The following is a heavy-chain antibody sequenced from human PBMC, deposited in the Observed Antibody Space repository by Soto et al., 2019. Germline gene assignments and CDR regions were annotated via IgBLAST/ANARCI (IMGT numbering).Heavy chain of an antibody. D-gene: IGHD6-13*01. Sequence: SVKVSCKASGGAFSSYTISWVRQAPGQGLEWMGRIIPILGIANYAQKFQGRVTITADKSTSTAYMELSSLRSEDTAVYYCARDPSIAAAGSGWGQGTLVTVSS. CDR2: IIPILGIA. CDR3: ARDPSIAAAGSG. CDR1: GGAFSSYT. V-gene: IGHV1-69*04. J-gene: IGHJ4*02.